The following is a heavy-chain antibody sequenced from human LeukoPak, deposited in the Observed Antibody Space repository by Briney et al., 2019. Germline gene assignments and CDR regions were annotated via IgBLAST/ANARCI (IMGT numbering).Heavy chain of an antibody. CDR1: GYTFTGYY. D-gene: IGHD6-19*01. J-gene: IGHJ6*03. V-gene: IGHV1-2*02. CDR3: ARDGTSGWYPGRYYYMDV. CDR2: INPNSGGT. Sequence: GASVKVSCKASGYTFTGYYMHWVRQAPGQGLEWMGWINPNSGGTNYAQKFQGRVTMTRDTSISTAYMELSRLRSDDTAVYYCARDGTSGWYPGRYYYMDVWGKGTTVTVSS.